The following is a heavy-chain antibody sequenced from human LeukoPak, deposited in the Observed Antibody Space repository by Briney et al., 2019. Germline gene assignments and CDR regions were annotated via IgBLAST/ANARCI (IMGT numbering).Heavy chain of an antibody. CDR3: ARHFAPEAWFQAP. CDR1: GGSISSNSYY. V-gene: IGHV4-39*01. J-gene: IGHJ5*02. D-gene: IGHD3-10*01. CDR2: IHYSGST. Sequence: SETLSLTCTVSGGSISSNSYYWGWIGQPPGKGLEWIGSIHYSGSTYYNPSLKSRVTISVDTSKNQFSLKLSSVTAADTAVYYCARHFAPEAWFQAPWGQGTLVTVSS.